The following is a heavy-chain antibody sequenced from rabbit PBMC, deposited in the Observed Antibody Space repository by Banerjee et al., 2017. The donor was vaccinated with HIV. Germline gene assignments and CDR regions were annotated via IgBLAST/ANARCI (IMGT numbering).Heavy chain of an antibody. J-gene: IGHJ4*01. CDR3: ARRYASDSADYAYFNL. Sequence: QEQLVESGGGLVQPGGSLKLSCKASGIDLRTSGISWVRQAPGKGLEWIACIDVGSSGSTAYASWAKGRFTISKTSSTTVTLQMTSLTAADTATYFCARRYASDSADYAYFNLWGQGTLVTVS. CDR2: IDVGSSGST. D-gene: IGHD6-1*01. CDR1: GIDLRTSG. V-gene: IGHV1S45*01.